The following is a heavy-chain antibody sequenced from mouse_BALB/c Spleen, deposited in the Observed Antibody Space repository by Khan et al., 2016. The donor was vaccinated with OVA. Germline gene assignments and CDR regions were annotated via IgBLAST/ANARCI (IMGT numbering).Heavy chain of an antibody. Sequence: EVQLQESGPELMKPGASVKISCKASGYSFTNYYIHWVKQSHGQSLEWLGYIDPFNGGTTYNQNFKGTATLTVDKSSSTAYLHLNNLTSEDYAVYYCTRLGTTGLFTYWGQGTLVTGSA. CDR2: IDPFNGGT. CDR1: GYSFTNYY. V-gene: IGHV1S135*01. J-gene: IGHJ3*01. CDR3: TRLGTTGLFTY. D-gene: IGHD1-1*01.